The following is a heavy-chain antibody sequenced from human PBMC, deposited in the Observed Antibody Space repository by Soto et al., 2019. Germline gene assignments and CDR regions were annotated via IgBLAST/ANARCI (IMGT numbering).Heavy chain of an antibody. D-gene: IGHD3-22*01. J-gene: IGHJ4*02. CDR3: ARARYDSSGYYYFDY. CDR2: IHYSGST. CDR1: GGSISGYY. Sequence: SETLSLTCTVSGGSISGYYWSWIRQPPGKGLEWIAYIHYSGSTNYNPSLKSRVTISVDTSKNQFSLKLRSVTAADTAVYYCARARYDSSGYYYFDYWGQGALVTVSS. V-gene: IGHV4-59*01.